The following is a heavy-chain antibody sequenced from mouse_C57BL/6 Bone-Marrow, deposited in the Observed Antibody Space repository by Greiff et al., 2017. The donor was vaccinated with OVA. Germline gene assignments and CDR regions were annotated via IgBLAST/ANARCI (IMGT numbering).Heavy chain of an antibody. J-gene: IGHJ3*01. V-gene: IGHV1-15*01. Sequence: QVQLKESGAELVRPGASVTLSCKASGYKFTDYEMHWVKQTPVHGLEWIGAIDPETGGTAYNQKFKGKAILTADKSSSTAYMELRSLTSEDSAVYYCTRLAPYYYGSPAWFAYWGQGTLVTVSA. CDR1: GYKFTDYE. D-gene: IGHD1-1*01. CDR2: IDPETGGT. CDR3: TRLAPYYYGSPAWFAY.